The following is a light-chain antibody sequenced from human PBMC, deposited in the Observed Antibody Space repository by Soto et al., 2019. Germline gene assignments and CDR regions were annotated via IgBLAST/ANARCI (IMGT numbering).Light chain of an antibody. CDR1: QNIFSY. J-gene: IGKJ2*01. Sequence: DIQMTQSPSSLSASVGDRVTITCRASQNIFSYLSWYQHKPGKAPKLLIYAASSLQSGVPSRFSGSGSGTDFALTIISLQPEDLATFYCQQSDTVPHTFGQGTKVEI. CDR2: AAS. CDR3: QQSDTVPHT. V-gene: IGKV1-39*01.